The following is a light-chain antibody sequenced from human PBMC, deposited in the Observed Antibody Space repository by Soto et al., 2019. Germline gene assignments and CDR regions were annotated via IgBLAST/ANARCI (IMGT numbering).Light chain of an antibody. Sequence: QSVLTQPPSVSAAPGQTVTISCSGSSSNIGSNYVSWYQQLPGAAPRLLIYDNSERHSGTPDRFSGSKSGPSATLGITGLQTGDEADYYCGAWDVSLTAVVFGGGTKVTVL. J-gene: IGLJ2*01. CDR2: DNS. CDR1: SSNIGSNY. CDR3: GAWDVSLTAVV. V-gene: IGLV1-51*01.